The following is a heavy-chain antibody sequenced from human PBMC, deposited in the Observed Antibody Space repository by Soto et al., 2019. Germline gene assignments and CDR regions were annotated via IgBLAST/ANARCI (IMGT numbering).Heavy chain of an antibody. J-gene: IGHJ4*02. CDR3: AKDHQTYNWDYLFDS. Sequence: PGGSLRLPCAASGFTFSINDMHWVRQAPGRGLEWVAVISNDGNNKYYADSVKGRFTLSRDNSKNMVYLQMDSLRVEDTAVYFCAKDHQTYNWDYLFDSWGPGTLVTVSS. CDR1: GFTFSIND. V-gene: IGHV3-30*18. D-gene: IGHD1-7*01. CDR2: ISNDGNNK.